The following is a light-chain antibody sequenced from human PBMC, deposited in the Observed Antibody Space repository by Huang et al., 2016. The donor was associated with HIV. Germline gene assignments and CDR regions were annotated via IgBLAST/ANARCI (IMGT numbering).Light chain of an antibody. V-gene: IGKV1-39*01. CDR2: VAS. Sequence: DIQMTQSPSSLSASVGDRVTIACRASQSIVTYLNWYQQKPGKAPRLLIHVASSLQSGVPSRFSGSGSGTDFTRTISSLQPEDFATYYCQQSYSALGLTFGGGTKVEIK. CDR3: QQSYSALGLT. J-gene: IGKJ4*01. CDR1: QSIVTY.